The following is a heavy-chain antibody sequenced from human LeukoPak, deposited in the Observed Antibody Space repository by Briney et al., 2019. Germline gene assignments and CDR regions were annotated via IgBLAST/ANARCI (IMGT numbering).Heavy chain of an antibody. CDR1: GGSFSGYY. CDR2: INHSGST. D-gene: IGHD3-9*01. V-gene: IGHV4-34*01. Sequence: SETLSLTCAAYGGSFSGYYWSWIRQPPGKGLEWIGEINHSGSTNYNPSLKSRVTISVDTSKNQFSLKLSSVTAADTAVYYCARGRGSILTGSHHPFDYWGQGTLVTVSS. J-gene: IGHJ4*02. CDR3: ARGRGSILTGSHHPFDY.